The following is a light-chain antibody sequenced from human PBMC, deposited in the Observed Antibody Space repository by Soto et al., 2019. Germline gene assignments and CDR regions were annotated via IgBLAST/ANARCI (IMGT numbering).Light chain of an antibody. J-gene: IGKJ5*01. CDR2: DAS. V-gene: IGKV3D-11*02. CDR1: QSISSW. CDR3: QHRNNWQA. Sequence: TQSPSTLSASVGDRVTITCRASQSISSWLAWYQQKPGQPPRLLIYDASNRATGIPTRFSGSGSGTDFTLTISSLEPEDFAVYYCQHRNNWQAFGQGTRLEI.